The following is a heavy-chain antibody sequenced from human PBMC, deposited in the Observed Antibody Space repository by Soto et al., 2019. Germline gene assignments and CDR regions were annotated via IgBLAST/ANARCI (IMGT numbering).Heavy chain of an antibody. V-gene: IGHV1-18*01. CDR3: ARDCPDYYGSGSPPPFDP. J-gene: IGHJ5*02. Sequence: GASVKVSCKASGYTFTSYGISWVRQAPGQGLEWMGWISAYNGNTNYAQKLQGRVTMTTDTSTSTAYMELRSLRSDDTAVYYCARDCPDYYGSGSPPPFDPWGQGTLVTFSS. D-gene: IGHD3-10*01. CDR1: GYTFTSYG. CDR2: ISAYNGNT.